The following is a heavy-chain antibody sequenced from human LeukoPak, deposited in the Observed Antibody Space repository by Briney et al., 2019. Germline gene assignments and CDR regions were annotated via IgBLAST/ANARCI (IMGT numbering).Heavy chain of an antibody. J-gene: IGHJ3*02. V-gene: IGHV1-2*02. D-gene: IGHD3-16*01. CDR3: ARASGGIGRYDI. CDR2: INPNSGGT. CDR1: GYTFTGYY. Sequence: ASVKVSCKASGYTFTGYYMHWVRQAPGQGLEWMGWINPNSGGTNYAQKFQGRVTMTRDTSISTAYMELSRLRSDDTAVYFCARASGGIGRYDIWGQGTMVTVSS.